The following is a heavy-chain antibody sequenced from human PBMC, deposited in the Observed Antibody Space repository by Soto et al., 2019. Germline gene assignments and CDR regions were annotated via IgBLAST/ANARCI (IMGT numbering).Heavy chain of an antibody. D-gene: IGHD6-13*01. CDR1: GYTFTNYG. Sequence: ASVKVSCKASGYTFTNYGINWVRQATGQGLEWMGWINTYNGNTNFAQRLQGRVTMTTEASTSTAYMELRSLRSDDTAVYYCARGSSPVDFDYWGQGTLVTVSS. CDR3: ARGSSPVDFDY. CDR2: INTYNGNT. J-gene: IGHJ4*02. V-gene: IGHV1-18*01.